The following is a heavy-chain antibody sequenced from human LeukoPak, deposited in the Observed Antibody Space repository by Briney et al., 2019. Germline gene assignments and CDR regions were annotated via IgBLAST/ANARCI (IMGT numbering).Heavy chain of an antibody. CDR3: ASSTVTTTEYFQH. Sequence: GESLKISCKGSGYSFTSYWIGWVRQMPGKGLERMGIIYPGDSDTRYSPSFQGQVTISADKSISTAYLQWSSLKASDTAMYYCASSTVTTTEYFQHWGQGTLVTVSS. V-gene: IGHV5-51*01. CDR2: IYPGDSDT. D-gene: IGHD4-17*01. J-gene: IGHJ1*01. CDR1: GYSFTSYW.